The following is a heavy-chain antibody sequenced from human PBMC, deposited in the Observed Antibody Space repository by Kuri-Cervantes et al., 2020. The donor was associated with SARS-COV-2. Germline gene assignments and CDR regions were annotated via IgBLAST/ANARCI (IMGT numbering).Heavy chain of an antibody. D-gene: IGHD6-13*01. V-gene: IGHV3-21*01. CDR2: ISSSTSYI. Sequence: ETLSLTCAASGFTFSSYSINWVRQAPGKGLEWVSSISSSTSYIYYEDSVKGRFTISRDNAKSSLYLQMNSLRAEDTAIYYCARDRSSNWFSTRVAFDIWGQGTMVTVSS. CDR3: ARDRSSNWFSTRVAFDI. CDR1: GFTFSSYS. J-gene: IGHJ3*02.